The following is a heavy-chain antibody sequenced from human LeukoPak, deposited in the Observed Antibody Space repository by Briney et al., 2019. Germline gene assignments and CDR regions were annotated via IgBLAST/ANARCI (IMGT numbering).Heavy chain of an antibody. Sequence: ASVKVSCKASGYTFTGYYMHWVRQAPGQGLEWMGWINAGNGNTKYSQKFQGRVTITRDTSASTAYMELSSLRSEDTAVYYCARGDCSGGSCYPYNWFDPWGQGTLVTVSS. J-gene: IGHJ5*02. D-gene: IGHD2-15*01. CDR3: ARGDCSGGSCYPYNWFDP. CDR2: INAGNGNT. CDR1: GYTFTGYY. V-gene: IGHV1-3*01.